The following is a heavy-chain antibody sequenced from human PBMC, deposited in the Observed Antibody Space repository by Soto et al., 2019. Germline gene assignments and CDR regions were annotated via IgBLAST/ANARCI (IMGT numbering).Heavy chain of an antibody. CDR1: GGSISSYY. CDR2: IYYSGST. CDR3: ARRGSSSWYNWFDP. V-gene: IGHV4-59*01. J-gene: IGHJ5*02. D-gene: IGHD6-13*01. Sequence: PSETLSLTCTVSGGSISSYYWSWIRQPPGKGLEWIGYIYYSGSTNYNPSLKSRVTISVDTSKNQFSLKLSSVTAADTAVYYCARRGSSSWYNWFDPWGQGTLVTVSS.